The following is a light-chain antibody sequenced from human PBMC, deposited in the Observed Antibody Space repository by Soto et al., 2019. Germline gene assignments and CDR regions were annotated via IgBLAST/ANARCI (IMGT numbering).Light chain of an antibody. CDR1: QNINNY. V-gene: IGKV1-33*01. CDR3: QQLNSYPIT. J-gene: IGKJ5*01. CDR2: DAS. Sequence: DIQMTQSPSSLSASVGDRVTITCQASQNINNYLNWYQQKPGRAPKLLIYDASNLEAGVPSRFRGSGSGTDFTFTISRLQPEDFATYYCQQLNSYPITFGQGTRLEI.